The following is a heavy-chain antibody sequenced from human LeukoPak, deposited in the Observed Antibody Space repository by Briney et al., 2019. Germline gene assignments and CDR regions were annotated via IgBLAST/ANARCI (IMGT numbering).Heavy chain of an antibody. CDR3: AVGSYLGRNFDY. J-gene: IGHJ4*02. D-gene: IGHD1-26*01. CDR1: GFTFSSYA. V-gene: IGHV3-23*01. Sequence: GGSLRLSCAASGFTFSSYAMSWVRQAPGKGLEWVSAVSGSGGSTYFADSVKGRFTISRDNSKNTLYLQMNSLRAEDTAVYYSAVGSYLGRNFDYWGQGTLVTVSS. CDR2: VSGSGGST.